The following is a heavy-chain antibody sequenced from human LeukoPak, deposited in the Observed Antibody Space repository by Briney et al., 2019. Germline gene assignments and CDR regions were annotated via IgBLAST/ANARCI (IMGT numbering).Heavy chain of an antibody. CDR2: IIPIFGTA. CDR1: GGTFSSYA. V-gene: IGHV1-69*13. Sequence: ASVKVSCKASGGTFSSYAISWVRQAPGQGLEWMGGIIPIFGTANYAQKFQGRVTITADESTSTAYMELSSLRSEDTAVYYCARNVVVPARNLLRWTFFDYWGQGTLVTVSS. D-gene: IGHD2-2*01. J-gene: IGHJ4*02. CDR3: ARNVVVPARNLLRWTFFDY.